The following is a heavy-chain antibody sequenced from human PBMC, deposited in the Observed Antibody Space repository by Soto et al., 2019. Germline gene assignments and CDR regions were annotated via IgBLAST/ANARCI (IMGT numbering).Heavy chain of an antibody. CDR2: IYYSGST. V-gene: IGHV4-31*03. CDR1: GGSISSGGYY. D-gene: IGHD4-17*01. J-gene: IGHJ5*02. Sequence: QVQLQESGPGLVKPSQTLSLTCTVSGGSISSGGYYWSWIRQHPGKGLEWIGYIYYSGSTYYNPSLKSRVTISVDTSKNQFSLKLSSVTAADTAVYYCARGRVYDSGDYGPPPYNWFDPWGQGTLVTVSS. CDR3: ARGRVYDSGDYGPPPYNWFDP.